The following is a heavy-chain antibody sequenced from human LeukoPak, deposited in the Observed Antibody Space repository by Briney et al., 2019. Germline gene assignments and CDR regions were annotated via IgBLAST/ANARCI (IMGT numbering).Heavy chain of an antibody. CDR3: AKDVGRDGYNPNFDY. D-gene: IGHD5-24*01. CDR2: ISGDGGST. J-gene: IGHJ4*02. CDR1: GFTFDDYA. Sequence: PGGSLRLSCAASGFTFDDYAMHWVRQAPGKGLELVSLISGDGGSTYYADSVKGRFTISRDNSKNSLYLQMNSLRTEDTALYYCAKDVGRDGYNPNFDYWGQGTLVTVSS. V-gene: IGHV3-43*02.